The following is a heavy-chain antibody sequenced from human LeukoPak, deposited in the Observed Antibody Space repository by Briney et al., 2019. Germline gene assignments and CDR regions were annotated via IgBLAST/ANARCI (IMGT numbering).Heavy chain of an antibody. CDR2: IYYSGST. Sequence: SETLSLTCAVYGGSFSGYYWSWIRQPPGKGLEWIGYIYYSGSTNYNPSLKSRVTISVDTSKNQFSLKLSSVTAADTAVYYCAKYSSSWYGIDYWGQGTLVTVSS. J-gene: IGHJ4*02. D-gene: IGHD6-13*01. CDR3: AKYSSSWYGIDY. CDR1: GGSFSGYY. V-gene: IGHV4-59*01.